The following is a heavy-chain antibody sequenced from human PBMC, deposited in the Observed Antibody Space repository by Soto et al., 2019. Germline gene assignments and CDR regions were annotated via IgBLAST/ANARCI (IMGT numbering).Heavy chain of an antibody. D-gene: IGHD6-6*01. CDR1: GGSFSGYY. Sequence: SETLSLTCAVYGGSFSGYYWSWIRQPPGKGLEWIGEINHSGSTNYNPSLKSRVTISVDTSKNQFSLKLSSVTAADTAVYYCARFPRIAALHPRRWFAPWGQGTLVTVS. J-gene: IGHJ5*02. CDR2: INHSGST. CDR3: ARFPRIAALHPRRWFAP. V-gene: IGHV4-34*01.